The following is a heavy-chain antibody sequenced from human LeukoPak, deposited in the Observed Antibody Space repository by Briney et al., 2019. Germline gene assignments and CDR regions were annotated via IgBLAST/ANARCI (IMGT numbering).Heavy chain of an antibody. CDR2: IYYSGST. J-gene: IGHJ3*02. CDR3: ARVGSRGNAFDI. D-gene: IGHD1-26*01. CDR1: GGSIRSYY. Sequence: SETLSLTCTVSGGSIRSYYWSWIRQPPGKGLEWIGYIYYSGSTSYNPSPKSRVTISADTSKNQFSLKLTSVTAADTAVYYCARVGSRGNAFDIWGQGTMVTVSS. V-gene: IGHV4-59*01.